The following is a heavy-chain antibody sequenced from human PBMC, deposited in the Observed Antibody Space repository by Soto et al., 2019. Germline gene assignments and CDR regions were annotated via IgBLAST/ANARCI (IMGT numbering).Heavy chain of an antibody. Sequence: AGGSLRLSCATSGFTSSNYAMSWVRQAPGKGLEWVSGVSASGGSTYYADSVKGRFTISRDNSKNTLSLQMNSLRAEDTAVYYCAKDPNGDYVGAFEIWGQGTMVTVSS. CDR2: VSASGGST. V-gene: IGHV3-23*01. CDR1: GFTSSNYA. J-gene: IGHJ3*02. CDR3: AKDPNGDYVGAFEI. D-gene: IGHD4-17*01.